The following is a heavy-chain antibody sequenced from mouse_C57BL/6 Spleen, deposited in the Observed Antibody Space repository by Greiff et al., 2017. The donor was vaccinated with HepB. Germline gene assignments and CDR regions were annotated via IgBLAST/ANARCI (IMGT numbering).Heavy chain of an antibody. CDR1: GYSITSGYY. D-gene: IGHD2-5*01. CDR2: ISYDGSN. V-gene: IGHV3-6*01. J-gene: IGHJ4*01. Sequence: EVQVVESGPGLVKPSQSLSLTCSVTGYSITSGYYWNWIRQFPGNKLEWMGYISYDGSNNYNPSLKNRISITRDTSKNQFFLKLNSVTTEDTATYYCAREHSNSYAMDYWGQGTSVTVSS. CDR3: AREHSNSYAMDY.